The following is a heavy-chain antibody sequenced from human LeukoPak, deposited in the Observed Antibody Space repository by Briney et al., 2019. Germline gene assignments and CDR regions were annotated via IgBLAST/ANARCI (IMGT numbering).Heavy chain of an antibody. CDR2: ISSSSDYI. CDR3: ARSLTYYYDSSGFPQGAFDI. D-gene: IGHD3-22*01. Sequence: GGSLRLSCAASGFTFRSYSMNWVRQAPGKGPEWVSSISSSSDYIYSADSVKGRFNISRDNAKNSLSLQMNSLRAEDTAVYYCARSLTYYYDSSGFPQGAFDIWGQGTMVTVSS. V-gene: IGHV3-21*01. CDR1: GFTFRSYS. J-gene: IGHJ3*02.